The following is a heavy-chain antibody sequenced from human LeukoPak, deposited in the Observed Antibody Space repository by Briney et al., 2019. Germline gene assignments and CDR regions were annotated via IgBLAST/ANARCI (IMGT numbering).Heavy chain of an antibody. CDR2: IYYSGST. D-gene: IGHD5-12*01. V-gene: IGHV4-61*01. CDR1: GGSVRGGSYY. Sequence: SETLSLTCTVSGGSVRGGSYYWGWIRQPPGKGLEWIGYIYYSGSTNYNPSLKSRVTISVDTSKNQFSLKLTSVTAADTAVYYCVRDRLGLPVDYWGQGTLVTVSS. J-gene: IGHJ4*02. CDR3: VRDRLGLPVDY.